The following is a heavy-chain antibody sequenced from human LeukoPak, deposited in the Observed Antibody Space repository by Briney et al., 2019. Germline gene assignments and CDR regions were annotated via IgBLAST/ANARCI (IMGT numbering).Heavy chain of an antibody. J-gene: IGHJ4*02. D-gene: IGHD2-8*01. Sequence: PSETLSLTCTVSGGSISSYYWSWIRQPPGKGLEWIGYIYYSGSTNYNPSLKSRVTISVDTSKNQFSLKLSSVTAADTAVYYCARGCTNGVCYLDYWGQGTLVTVSS. CDR3: ARGCTNGVCYLDY. CDR2: IYYSGST. V-gene: IGHV4-59*01. CDR1: GGSISSYY.